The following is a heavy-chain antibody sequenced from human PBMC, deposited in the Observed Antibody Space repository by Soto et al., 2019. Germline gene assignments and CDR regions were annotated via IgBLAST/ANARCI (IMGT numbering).Heavy chain of an antibody. CDR1: GFSFSNAW. CDR2: IKSKTDGGTT. Sequence: GGFLRRSCAASGFSFSNAWMSWVRQAPGKGLEWVGRIKSKTDGGTTDYAAPVKGRFTISRDDSKNTLYLQMNSLKTEDTAVYYCTTDSLMGDYYDSSGLFDYWGQGTLVTVSS. V-gene: IGHV3-15*01. J-gene: IGHJ4*02. CDR3: TTDSLMGDYYDSSGLFDY. D-gene: IGHD3-22*01.